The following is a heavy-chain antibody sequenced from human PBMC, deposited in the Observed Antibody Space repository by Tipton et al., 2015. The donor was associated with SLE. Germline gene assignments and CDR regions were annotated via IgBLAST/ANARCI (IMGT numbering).Heavy chain of an antibody. CDR3: VRQKGATRGCFDS. CDR1: GSHFRADG. CDR2: IDNDARKT. Sequence: SLRLSCAASGSHFRADGMAWVRQTPGKGLEWVSSIDNDARKTHYADSVKGRFIISRDNSNNKVFLEMSSLRVEDTARYFCVRQKGATRGCFDSWGQGTLVTVSS. D-gene: IGHD1-26*01. V-gene: IGHV3-23*05. J-gene: IGHJ4*02.